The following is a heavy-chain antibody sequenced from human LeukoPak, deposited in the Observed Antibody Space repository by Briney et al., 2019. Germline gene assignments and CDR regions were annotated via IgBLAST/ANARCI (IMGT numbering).Heavy chain of an antibody. CDR1: GFTFRSYA. CDR2: ISGSGVAT. Sequence: GGSLRLSCAASGFTFRSYAMNWVRQAPGKGLEWVSAISGSGVATYYADYVKGRFTISRDNSRNTLDLQMNGLRAEDTAIYYCAKDGGLDLLGFDYWGQGTLVTVSS. CDR3: AKDGGLDLLGFDY. J-gene: IGHJ4*02. V-gene: IGHV3-23*01. D-gene: IGHD2-15*01.